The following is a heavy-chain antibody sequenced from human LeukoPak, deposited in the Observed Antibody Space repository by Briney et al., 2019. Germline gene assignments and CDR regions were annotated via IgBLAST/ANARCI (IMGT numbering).Heavy chain of an antibody. CDR1: GFTFSNAW. V-gene: IGHV3-15*01. CDR2: IKSKTDGGTT. J-gene: IGHJ4*02. CDR3: TTAETYYDFWSGYLTLENFDY. Sequence: PGGSLRLSCAASGFTFSNAWMSWVRQAPGKGLEWVGRIKSKTDGGTTDYAAPVKGRFTISRDDSKNTLYLQMNSLKTEDTAVYYCTTAETYYDFWSGYLTLENFDYWGQGTLATVSS. D-gene: IGHD3-3*01.